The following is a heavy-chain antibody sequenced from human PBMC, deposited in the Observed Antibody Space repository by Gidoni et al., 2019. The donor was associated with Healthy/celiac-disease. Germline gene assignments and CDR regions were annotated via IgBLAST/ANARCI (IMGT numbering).Heavy chain of an antibody. CDR1: GGSISSYY. D-gene: IGHD4-17*01. Sequence: QVQLQESGPGLVKPSETLSLTCTVSGGSISSYYWSWIRQPPGKGLEWIGYIYYSGSTNYNPSLKSRVTISVDTSKNQFSLKLSSVTAADTAVYYCAREDYGGNSFNFAFDIWGQGTMVTVSS. CDR2: IYYSGST. CDR3: AREDYGGNSFNFAFDI. J-gene: IGHJ3*02. V-gene: IGHV4-59*01.